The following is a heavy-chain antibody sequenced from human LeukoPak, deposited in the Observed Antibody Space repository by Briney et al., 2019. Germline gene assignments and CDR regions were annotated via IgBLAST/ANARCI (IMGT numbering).Heavy chain of an antibody. V-gene: IGHV3-30*02. Sequence: GGSLRLSCAASGFTFSSYGMHWVRQAPGKGLEWLAFIQSDGRNKYYADSVKGRFTISRDNSKNTLFLQMNSLRAEDTAVYYCTTDWGVVVTAPNYDLTGGDYWGQGTLVTVSS. J-gene: IGHJ4*02. D-gene: IGHD2-21*02. CDR2: IQSDGRNK. CDR3: TTDWGVVVTAPNYDLTGGDY. CDR1: GFTFSSYG.